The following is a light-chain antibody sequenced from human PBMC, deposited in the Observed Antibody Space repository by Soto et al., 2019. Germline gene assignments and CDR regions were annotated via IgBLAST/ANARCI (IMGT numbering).Light chain of an antibody. V-gene: IGKV3-20*01. Sequence: EVVFTQSPGTLSLSPGESATLSCRASQTVSITYLAWYQQKPGQAPRLLIYGASSRATGIPDRFSGSGSGTDFTLTISRLEPEDFAVYYCQQYGSSPPFLFGQGTKVDI. CDR3: QQYGSSPPFL. CDR2: GAS. CDR1: QTVSITY. J-gene: IGKJ1*01.